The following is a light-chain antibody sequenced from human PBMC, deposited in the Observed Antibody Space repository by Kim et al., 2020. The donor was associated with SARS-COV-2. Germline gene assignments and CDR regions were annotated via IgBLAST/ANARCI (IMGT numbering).Light chain of an antibody. J-gene: IGKJ1*01. Sequence: LSPGERATLSCRASQSVSTYLAWYQQKPGQAPRLLIYDASNRATGIPARFSGSGSGTDFTLTISSLEPEDFAVYYCQQRSNWPPTFGQGTKVDIK. V-gene: IGKV3-11*01. CDR2: DAS. CDR1: QSVSTY. CDR3: QQRSNWPPT.